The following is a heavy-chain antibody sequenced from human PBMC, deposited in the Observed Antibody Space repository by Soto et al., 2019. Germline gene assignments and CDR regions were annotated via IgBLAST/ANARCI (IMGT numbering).Heavy chain of an antibody. CDR2: MSPNSGDT. D-gene: IGHD3-10*01. J-gene: IGHJ4*02. CDR3: ASSAVGYFYDSGSHYYDFDY. Sequence: QVQLVQSGAEVKKPGASVKVSCKASGYTFSSYDITWVRQATGQGLEWMGWMSPNSGDTGFAQTFQGRVTMTRNTTISTAYLETSMLISEDTAIYYCASSAVGYFYDSGSHYYDFDYWGQGTLVTVST. CDR1: GYTFSSYD. V-gene: IGHV1-8*01.